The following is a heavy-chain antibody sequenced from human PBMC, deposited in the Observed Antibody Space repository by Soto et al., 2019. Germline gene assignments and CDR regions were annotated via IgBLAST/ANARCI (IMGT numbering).Heavy chain of an antibody. CDR2: ISYDGSNK. D-gene: IGHD3-3*01. CDR3: ARDKCYLRFLEWSYYFYY. V-gene: IGHV3-30-3*01. J-gene: IGHJ4*02. Sequence: PGGSLRLSCAASGFTFSSYAMHWVRQAPGKGLEWVAVISYDGSNKYYADSVKGRFTISRDNSKNTLYLQMNSLRAEDTAVYYCARDKCYLRFLEWSYYFYYWGQGTLVTVSS. CDR1: GFTFSSYA.